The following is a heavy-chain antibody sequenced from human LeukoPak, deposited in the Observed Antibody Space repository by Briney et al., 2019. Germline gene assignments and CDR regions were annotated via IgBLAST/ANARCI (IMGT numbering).Heavy chain of an antibody. Sequence: KSSETLSLTCTVSGGSISSYYWSWIRQPPGKGLEWIGYIYYSGSTDYNPSLKSRVTISVDTSKNQFSLKLSSVTAADTAVYYCARAGDYGSGSYYAYWGQGTLVTVSS. V-gene: IGHV4-59*01. D-gene: IGHD3-10*01. CDR1: GGSISSYY. CDR2: IYYSGST. CDR3: ARAGDYGSGSYYAY. J-gene: IGHJ4*02.